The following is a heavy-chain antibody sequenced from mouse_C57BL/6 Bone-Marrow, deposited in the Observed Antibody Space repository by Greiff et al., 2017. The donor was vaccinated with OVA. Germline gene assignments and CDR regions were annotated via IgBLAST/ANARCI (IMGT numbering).Heavy chain of an antibody. V-gene: IGHV1-69*01. D-gene: IGHD4-1*01. Sequence: QVQLQQPGAELVMPGASVKLSCKASGYTFTSYWMHWVKQRPGQGLEWIGEIDPSDSYTNYNQKFKGKSTLTVDKSSSTAYMQLSSLTSEDSAVYYCARELGETVAYWGQGTLVTVSA. J-gene: IGHJ3*01. CDR3: ARELGETVAY. CDR2: IDPSDSYT. CDR1: GYTFTSYW.